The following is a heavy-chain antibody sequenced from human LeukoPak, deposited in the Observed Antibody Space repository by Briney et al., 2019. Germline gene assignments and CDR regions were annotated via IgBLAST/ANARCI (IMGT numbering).Heavy chain of an antibody. CDR3: ARPMVRGFYYYYMDV. CDR1: GFTFSSYA. V-gene: IGHV3-23*01. CDR2: ISGSGGST. J-gene: IGHJ6*03. D-gene: IGHD3-10*01. Sequence: GGSLRLSCAASGFTFSSYAMSWVRQAPGKGLEWVSAISGSGGSTYYADSVKGRFTISRDNSKNTLYLQMNSLRAEDTAVYYCARPMVRGFYYYYMDVWGKGTTVTISS.